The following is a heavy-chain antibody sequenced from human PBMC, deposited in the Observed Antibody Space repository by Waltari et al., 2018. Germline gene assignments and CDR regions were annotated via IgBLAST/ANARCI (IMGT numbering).Heavy chain of an antibody. CDR1: GYNFTSYD. D-gene: IGHD4-17*01. CDR3: ARGVRFYGGPTDY. J-gene: IGHJ4*02. Sequence: QVQLVQSGAEVKKPGASVKVSCKASGYNFTSYDLNRVRQATGQGLEWMGWMNPNSGNTGYAHTFQGRVTITRNTSISTAYMELSSLRSEDTAVYYCARGVRFYGGPTDYWGQGTLVTVSS. V-gene: IGHV1-8*03. CDR2: MNPNSGNT.